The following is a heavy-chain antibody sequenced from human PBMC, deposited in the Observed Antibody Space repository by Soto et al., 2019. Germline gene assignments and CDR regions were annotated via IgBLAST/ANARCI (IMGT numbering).Heavy chain of an antibody. CDR2: IYYSGST. Sequence: SETLSLTCTVSGGSISSSSYYWCWIRHPPGKGLEWIGSIYYSGSTYYNPSLKSRVTISVDTSKNQFSLKLSSVTAADTAVYYCASLYGDYHYYYYYYMDVWGKGTTVTAP. V-gene: IGHV4-39*01. CDR3: ASLYGDYHYYYYYYMDV. CDR1: GGSISSSSYY. D-gene: IGHD4-17*01. J-gene: IGHJ6*03.